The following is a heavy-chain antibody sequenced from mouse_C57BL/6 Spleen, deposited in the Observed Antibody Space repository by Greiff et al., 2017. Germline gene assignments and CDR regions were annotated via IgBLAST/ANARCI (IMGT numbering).Heavy chain of an antibody. D-gene: IGHD2-4*01. V-gene: IGHV5-4*03. CDR3: ARVDDSWFAY. CDR1: GFTFSSYA. CDR2: ISDGGSYT. Sequence: EVMLVESGGGLVKPGGSLKLSCAASGFTFSSYAMSWVRQTPEKRLEWVATISDGGSYTYYPDNVKGRFTISRDNAKNNLYLQMSHLKSEDTAMYYCARVDDSWFAYWGQGTLVTVSA. J-gene: IGHJ3*01.